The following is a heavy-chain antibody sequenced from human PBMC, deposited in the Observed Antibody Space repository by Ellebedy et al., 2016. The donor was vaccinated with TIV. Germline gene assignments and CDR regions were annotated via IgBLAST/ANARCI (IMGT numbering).Heavy chain of an antibody. CDR1: GFTFSSYS. V-gene: IGHV3-15*07. CDR3: TTFLGYCSGTSCPY. CDR2: IKSKTDGGTI. Sequence: GESLKISXAASGFTFSSYSMNWVRQAPGKGLEWVGRIKSKTDGGTIDYAAPVKGRFTISRDDSKNTLYLQMNSLKIEDTALYYCTTFLGYCSGTSCPYWGQGTLVTVSS. D-gene: IGHD2-2*01. J-gene: IGHJ4*02.